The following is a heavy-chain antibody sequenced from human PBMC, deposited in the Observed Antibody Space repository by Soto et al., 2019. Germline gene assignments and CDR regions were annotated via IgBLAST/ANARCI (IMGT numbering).Heavy chain of an antibody. CDR2: INAGNGNT. CDR3: ARDPGQDEAMDY. CDR1: VYTFTSYD. J-gene: IGHJ4*02. V-gene: IGHV1-3*01. Sequence: ASVKVSCKASVYTFTSYDINWVRQATGQGLEWMGWINAGNGNTKYSQKFQGRVTITRDTSASTAYMELSSLRSEDTAIYYCARDPGQDEAMDYWGQGTLVTVSS.